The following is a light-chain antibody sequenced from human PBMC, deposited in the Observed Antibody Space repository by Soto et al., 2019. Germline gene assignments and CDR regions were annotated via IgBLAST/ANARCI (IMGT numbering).Light chain of an antibody. CDR3: LHHYNYPLT. V-gene: IGKV1-17*01. CDR2: SAS. Sequence: DIPMTQFPSSLSASVGDRVTITCRASQGIGNDLGWYQHKPGKAPKRLIFSASTLDSGVPSRFSGGGFGTEFTLTLSSLQPEDFETYCGLHHYNYPLTLGGGTKVEIK. CDR1: QGIGND. J-gene: IGKJ4*01.